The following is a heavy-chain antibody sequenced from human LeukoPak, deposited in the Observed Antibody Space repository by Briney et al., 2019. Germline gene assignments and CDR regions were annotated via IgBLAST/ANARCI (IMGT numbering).Heavy chain of an antibody. D-gene: IGHD3-22*01. CDR2: IKQDGSEK. CDR3: ARDYYDSSGWYYMDV. Sequence: GGSLRLSCAASGFTFSSYWTSWVRQAPGKGLEWVANIKQDGSEKYYVDSVKGQFTISRDNAKNSLYLQMNSLRAEDTAVYYCARDYYDSSGWYYMDVWGKGTTVTVSS. J-gene: IGHJ6*03. CDR1: GFTFSSYW. V-gene: IGHV3-7*01.